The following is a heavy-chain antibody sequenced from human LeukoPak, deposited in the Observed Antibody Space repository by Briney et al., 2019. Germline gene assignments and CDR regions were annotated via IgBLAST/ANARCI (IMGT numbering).Heavy chain of an antibody. CDR1: GYTFTGYY. D-gene: IGHD6-19*01. Sequence: ASVKVSCKASGYTFTGYYMHWVRQAPGQGLEWMGWINPNSGGTNYAQKFRGRVTMTRDTSISTAYMELSRLRSDDTAVYYCARNPLQWLVLYYLDYWGQGTLVTVSS. V-gene: IGHV1-2*02. CDR2: INPNSGGT. J-gene: IGHJ4*02. CDR3: ARNPLQWLVLYYLDY.